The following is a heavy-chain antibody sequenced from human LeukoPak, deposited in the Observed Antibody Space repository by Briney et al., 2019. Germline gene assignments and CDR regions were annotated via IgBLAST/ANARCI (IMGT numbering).Heavy chain of an antibody. J-gene: IGHJ4*02. D-gene: IGHD3-10*01. Sequence: SETLSLTCAVYGGSFSGYYWSWIRQPPGKGLEWIGEINHSGSTNYNPSLKSRVTISVDTSKNQFSLKLSSVTAADTAVYYCARAKASYYYGSGTLYYFDYWGQGTLVTVSS. V-gene: IGHV4-34*01. CDR3: ARAKASYYYGSGTLYYFDY. CDR2: INHSGST. CDR1: GGSFSGYY.